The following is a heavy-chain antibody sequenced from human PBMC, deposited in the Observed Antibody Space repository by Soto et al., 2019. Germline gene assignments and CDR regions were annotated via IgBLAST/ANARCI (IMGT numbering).Heavy chain of an antibody. Sequence: QVQLQESGPGLVKPSQTLSLTCTVSGGSISSGDYYWSWIRQPPGKGLEWIGYIYYSGSTYYNPSLTSRVTISVDTSKNQFSLKLSSVTAADTTVYYCARWSGLVGTRFDPWGQGTLVTVSS. CDR1: GGSISSGDYY. V-gene: IGHV4-30-4*01. CDR2: IYYSGST. D-gene: IGHD2-15*01. CDR3: ARWSGLVGTRFDP. J-gene: IGHJ5*02.